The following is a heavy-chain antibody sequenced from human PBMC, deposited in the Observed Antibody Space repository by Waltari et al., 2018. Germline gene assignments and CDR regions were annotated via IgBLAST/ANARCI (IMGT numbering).Heavy chain of an antibody. V-gene: IGHV1-24*01. CDR1: GYPLTELS. Sequence: QVQLVQSGAEVKKPGASVKVSCKVSGYPLTELSMHLVRQAPGKGLEWMGGFDPEDGETIYAQKFQGRVTMTEDTSTDTAYMELSSLRSEDTAVYYCATGKLEPTELDYWGQGTLVTVSS. J-gene: IGHJ4*02. D-gene: IGHD1-1*01. CDR2: FDPEDGET. CDR3: ATGKLEPTELDY.